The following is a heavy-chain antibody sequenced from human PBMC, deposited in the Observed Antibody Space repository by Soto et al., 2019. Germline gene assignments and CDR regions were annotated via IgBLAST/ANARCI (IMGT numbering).Heavy chain of an antibody. J-gene: IGHJ4*02. D-gene: IGHD3-10*01. CDR3: AKDLVGFGGFDY. CDR2: ISYDGSNK. V-gene: IGHV3-30*18. CDR1: GFTFSSYG. Sequence: QVQLVESGGGVVQPGRSLRLSCAASGFTFSSYGMHWVRQAPGKGLEWVAVISYDGSNKYYADSVKRQITISRDNSKNTLYLQMNSLRAEDTAVYYCAKDLVGFGGFDYWGQGTLVTVSS.